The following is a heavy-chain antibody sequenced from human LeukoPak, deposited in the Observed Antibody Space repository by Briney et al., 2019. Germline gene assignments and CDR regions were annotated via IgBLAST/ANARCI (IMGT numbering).Heavy chain of an antibody. J-gene: IGHJ4*02. CDR3: GRAGHCSGASCYSEGFDY. CDR2: INSYNGDT. CDR1: GYTFTRNP. D-gene: IGHD2-2*01. V-gene: IGHV1-18*01. Sequence: ASVKVSCKASGYTFTRNPIGWVRQARGQGPEWMGWINSYNGDTVYAQMFQGRVTLTTDTSTSTAYMELRDLRSDDTAVYYCGRAGHCSGASCYSEGFDYWGQGTLVTVPS.